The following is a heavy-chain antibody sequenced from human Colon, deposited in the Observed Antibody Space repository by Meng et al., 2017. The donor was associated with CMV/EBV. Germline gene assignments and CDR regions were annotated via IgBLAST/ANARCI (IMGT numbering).Heavy chain of an antibody. CDR1: GYSFSSYW. CDR3: ARHAGGSNPLDF. D-gene: IGHD2-15*01. Sequence: GGSLRLSCKGSGYSFSSYWIAWMRQMPGKGLEWMGIIYPTDSNTKYSPSFHGQVTIPVDRSINTAYLQWSSLKASDTALYFCARHAGGSNPLDFWGQGTLVTVSS. J-gene: IGHJ4*02. CDR2: IYPTDSNT. V-gene: IGHV5-51*01.